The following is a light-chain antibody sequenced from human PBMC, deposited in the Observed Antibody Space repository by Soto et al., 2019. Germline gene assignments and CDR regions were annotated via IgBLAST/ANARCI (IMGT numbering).Light chain of an antibody. V-gene: IGKV3D-15*01. CDR3: QQYHNWLT. CDR1: QSVSSY. J-gene: IGKJ4*01. Sequence: EVVLTQSPDTLSLSPGERATLSCRASQSVSSYLAWYQQKPGQAPRLLIYDASNRATGIPARFSGSGSGTEFTLTISSLQSEDFAVYYCQQYHNWLTFGGGTKVDI. CDR2: DAS.